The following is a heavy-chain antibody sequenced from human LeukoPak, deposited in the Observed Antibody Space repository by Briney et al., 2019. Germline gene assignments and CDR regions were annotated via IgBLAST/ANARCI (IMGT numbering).Heavy chain of an antibody. D-gene: IGHD2-2*01. J-gene: IGHJ6*02. CDR1: GGSISSYY. Sequence: PSETLSLTCTVSGGSISSYYWSWIRQPPGKGLEWIGYIYYSGSTNYNPSLKSRVTISVDTSKNQFSLKLSSVTAADTAVYYCARDVGVPAASGYYYYGMDVWGQGTTVTVSS. CDR3: ARDVGVPAASGYYYYGMDV. CDR2: IYYSGST. V-gene: IGHV4-59*01.